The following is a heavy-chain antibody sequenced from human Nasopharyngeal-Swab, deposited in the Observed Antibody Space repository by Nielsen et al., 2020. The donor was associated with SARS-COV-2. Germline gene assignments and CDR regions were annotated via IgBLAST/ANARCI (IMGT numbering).Heavy chain of an antibody. Sequence: GESLKISCAASGFTFSSYSMNWVRQAPGKGLEWVSSISSSSTYIYYADSVKGRFTISRDNARNSLSLLMNSLGAEDTAVYYCASDLVSGWYVFPHWGQGTLVTVSS. V-gene: IGHV3-21*01. CDR2: ISSSSTYI. D-gene: IGHD6-19*01. J-gene: IGHJ4*02. CDR1: GFTFSSYS. CDR3: ASDLVSGWYVFPH.